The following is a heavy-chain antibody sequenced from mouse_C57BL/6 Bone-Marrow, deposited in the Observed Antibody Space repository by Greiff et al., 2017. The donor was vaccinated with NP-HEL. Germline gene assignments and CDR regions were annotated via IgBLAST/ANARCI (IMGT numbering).Heavy chain of an antibody. CDR1: GYTFTSYT. D-gene: IGHD1-1*01. V-gene: IGHV1-4*01. Sequence: VQLQQSGAELVRPGASVKMSCKASGYTFTSYTMHWVKQRPGQGLEWIGYINTSSGYTKYNQKFKDKATLTADKSSSTAYMQLSILTSADSAVYYCAIFFITTVVSVAFWCQGPLVTVSA. CDR3: AIFFITTVVSVAF. CDR2: INTSSGYT. J-gene: IGHJ3*01.